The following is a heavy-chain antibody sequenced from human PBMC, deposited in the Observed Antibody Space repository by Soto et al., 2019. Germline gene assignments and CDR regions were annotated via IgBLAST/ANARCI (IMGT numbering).Heavy chain of an antibody. CDR3: ARGRDYYDSSGVGGFDY. CDR1: GGTFSSYA. V-gene: IGHV1-69*13. CDR2: IIPIFGTA. D-gene: IGHD3-22*01. Sequence: GASVKVSCKASGGTFSSYAISWVRQAPGQGLEWMGGIIPIFGTANYAQKFQGRVTITADESTSTAYMELSSLRSEDTAVYYCARGRDYYDSSGVGGFDYWGQGTLVTVSS. J-gene: IGHJ4*02.